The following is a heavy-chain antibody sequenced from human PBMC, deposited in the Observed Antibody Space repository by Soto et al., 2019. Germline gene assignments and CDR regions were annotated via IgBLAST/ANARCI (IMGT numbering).Heavy chain of an antibody. CDR3: ARAGRMAARWFDP. J-gene: IGHJ5*02. D-gene: IGHD6-6*01. CDR2: IYYSGST. Sequence: SETLSLTCTFSGGSISSYYWSWIRQPPGKGLEWIGYIYYSGSTNYNPSLKSRVTISVDTSKNQFSLKLSSVTAADTAVYYCARAGRMAARWFDPWGQGTLVTVSS. V-gene: IGHV4-59*01. CDR1: GGSISSYY.